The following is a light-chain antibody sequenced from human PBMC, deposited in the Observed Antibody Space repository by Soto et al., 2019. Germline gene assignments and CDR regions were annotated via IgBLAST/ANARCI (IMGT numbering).Light chain of an antibody. J-gene: IGKJ1*01. CDR1: QSVSNNY. CDR3: QEYGGSPRT. V-gene: IGKV3-20*01. Sequence: EIVLTQSPDTLSLSPGEGATLSCRASQSVSNNYLAWYQQKPGQAPRLLIYGASTRATGIPDRFSGSGSGTDFTLTISRLEPEDFAVYYCQEYGGSPRTFGQGTKVEIK. CDR2: GAS.